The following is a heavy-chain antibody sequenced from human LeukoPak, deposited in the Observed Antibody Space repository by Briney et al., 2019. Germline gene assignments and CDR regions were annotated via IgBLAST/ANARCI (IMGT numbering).Heavy chain of an antibody. CDR3: AKVRTTVVSPLDY. Sequence: GGSLKLSCAASGFPFSSHAMSWVRQAPGKGLEGGSSISGSGGSIYSADSVKGRLSISRDNSKNTLYLQMNSLRVEDTAVYYCAKVRTTVVSPLDYWGQGTLVTVSS. J-gene: IGHJ4*02. CDR2: ISGSGGSI. CDR1: GFPFSSHA. D-gene: IGHD4-23*01. V-gene: IGHV3-23*01.